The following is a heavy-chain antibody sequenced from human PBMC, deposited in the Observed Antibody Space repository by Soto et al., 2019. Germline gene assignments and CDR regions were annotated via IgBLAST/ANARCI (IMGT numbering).Heavy chain of an antibody. D-gene: IGHD3-3*01. CDR1: GYTFTSYA. J-gene: IGHJ3*02. V-gene: IGHV1-3*01. Sequence: ASVKVSCKASGYTFTSYAMHWVRQAPGQRLEWMGWINAGNGNTKYSQKFQGRVTITRDTSASTAYMELSSLRSEDTAVYYCGRHNSFDFWSGYYPRQSLDAFDIWGQGTMVTVAS. CDR2: INAGNGNT. CDR3: GRHNSFDFWSGYYPRQSLDAFDI.